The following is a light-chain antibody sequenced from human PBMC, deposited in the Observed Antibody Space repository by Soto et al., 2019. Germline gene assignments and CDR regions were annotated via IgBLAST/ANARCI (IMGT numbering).Light chain of an antibody. CDR3: SSYTSSSPYV. V-gene: IGLV2-14*01. CDR1: SSDVGGYNY. J-gene: IGLJ1*01. CDR2: DVS. Sequence: QSVLTQPASVSGSPGQSITISSTGTSSDVGGYNYVSWYQQHPGKAPKLMIYDVSNRPSGVSIRFSGSKSGNTASLTISGLQAEDEADYYCSSYTSSSPYVFGTGTKLTVL.